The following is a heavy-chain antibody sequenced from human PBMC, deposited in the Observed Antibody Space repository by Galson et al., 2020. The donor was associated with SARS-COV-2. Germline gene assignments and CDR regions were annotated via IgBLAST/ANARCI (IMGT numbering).Heavy chain of an antibody. CDR2: IYHSGST. V-gene: IGHV4-30-2*01. J-gene: IGHJ4*02. CDR1: GGSISSGGYS. D-gene: IGHD3-16*02. Sequence: ASETLSLTCAVSGGSISSGGYSWSWIRQPPGKGLEWIGYIYHSGSTYYNPSLKSRVTISVDRSKNQFSLKLSSVTAADTAVYYCARGRYDYVWVSYRGPYYFDYWGQGTLVTVSS. CDR3: ARGRYDYVWVSYRGPYYFDY.